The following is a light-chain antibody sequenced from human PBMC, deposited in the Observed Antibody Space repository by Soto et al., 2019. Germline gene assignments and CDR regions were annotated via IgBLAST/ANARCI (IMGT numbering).Light chain of an antibody. Sequence: QSALTQPRSVSGSPGQSVTISCTGTRSDVGGYNYVSWYQQHPAKAPKLVIYDVSKRPSGVPHRFSGSKSGHTASLTISGLRADDEADYYCCAYGGRGTSDVFGTGTKLTV. J-gene: IGLJ1*01. CDR3: CAYGGRGTSDV. V-gene: IGLV2-11*01. CDR1: RSDVGGYNY. CDR2: DVS.